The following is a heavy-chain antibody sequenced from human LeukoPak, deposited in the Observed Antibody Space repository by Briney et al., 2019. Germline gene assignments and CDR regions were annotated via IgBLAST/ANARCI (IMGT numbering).Heavy chain of an antibody. CDR1: GFSFGGYA. Sequence: PGGSLRLSCAASGFSFGGYALHWVRQAPGKGLEWVASISWNSGDIVHADSVKGRFTISRDNAKNSLYLQMDSLSTEDTALYYCVKSGGYATAIRYFDLWGRGTLVTVSS. CDR2: ISWNSGDI. CDR3: VKSGGYATAIRYFDL. D-gene: IGHD2-21*02. J-gene: IGHJ2*01. V-gene: IGHV3-9*01.